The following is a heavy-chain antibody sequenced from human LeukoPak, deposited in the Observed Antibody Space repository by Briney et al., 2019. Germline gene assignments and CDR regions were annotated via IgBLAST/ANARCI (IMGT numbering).Heavy chain of an antibody. J-gene: IGHJ4*02. CDR1: GGSFSGYY. Sequence: KTSETLSLTCAVYGGSFSGYYWSWIRQPPGKGLEWIGEINHSGSTNDNPSLKSRVTISVDTSKNQFSLKLSSVTAADTAVYYCARGLYGDYSYDYWGQGTLVTVSS. V-gene: IGHV4-34*01. D-gene: IGHD4-17*01. CDR2: INHSGST. CDR3: ARGLYGDYSYDY.